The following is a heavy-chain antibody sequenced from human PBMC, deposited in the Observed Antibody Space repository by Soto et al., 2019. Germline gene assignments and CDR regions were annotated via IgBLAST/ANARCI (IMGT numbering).Heavy chain of an antibody. Sequence: PGGSLRLSCAASGFTFSSYAMHWVRQAPGKGLEYVSAISSNGGSTYYANSVKGRFTISRDNSKNTLYLQMGSLRAEDMAVYYSARVQAGIVDVWGKGTTVTVSS. J-gene: IGHJ6*04. CDR2: ISSNGGST. CDR1: GFTFSSYA. CDR3: ARVQAGIVDV. V-gene: IGHV3-64*01. D-gene: IGHD1-26*01.